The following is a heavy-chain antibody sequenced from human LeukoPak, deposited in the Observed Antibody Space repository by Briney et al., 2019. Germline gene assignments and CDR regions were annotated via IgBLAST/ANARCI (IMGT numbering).Heavy chain of an antibody. D-gene: IGHD3-10*01. CDR2: MYDSGNT. J-gene: IGHJ6*02. Sequence: SETLSLTCTVSGGSISSYYWSWIRQPPGKGLEWIGLMYDSGNTNYNPSLRGRVTISVDTSKKQFSLILQSVSAAGTAVYYCARDRGRGSYYYGLDVWGQGTTVTVSS. V-gene: IGHV4-59*01. CDR3: ARDRGRGSYYYGLDV. CDR1: GGSISSYY.